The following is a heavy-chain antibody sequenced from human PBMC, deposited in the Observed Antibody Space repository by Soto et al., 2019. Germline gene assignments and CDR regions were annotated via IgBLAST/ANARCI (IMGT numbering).Heavy chain of an antibody. CDR1: GYTFTNYA. Sequence: ASVKVSCKASGYTFTNYAIHWVRQAPGQRLEWMGWIHAGNGNTKYSQKSQGRVTIIRDTSASTAYMELSSLRSEDTAVYYCAIGGMTLYYYYDMDVWGQGTTVTVSS. CDR3: AIGGMTLYYYYDMDV. V-gene: IGHV1-3*01. J-gene: IGHJ6*02. CDR2: IHAGNGNT.